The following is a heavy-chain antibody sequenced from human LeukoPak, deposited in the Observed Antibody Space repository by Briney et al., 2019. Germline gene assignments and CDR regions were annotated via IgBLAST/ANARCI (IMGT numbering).Heavy chain of an antibody. CDR3: AKGYYYGSGSYLGY. D-gene: IGHD3-10*01. CDR2: ISYDGSNK. CDR1: GFTFSSYG. V-gene: IGHV3-30*18. Sequence: GGSLRLSCAASGFTFSSYGMHWVRQAPGKGLEWVAVISYDGSNKYYADSVKGRFTISRDNSKNTLYLQMNSLRAEDTAVYYCAKGYYYGSGSYLGYWGQGTLVTVSS. J-gene: IGHJ4*02.